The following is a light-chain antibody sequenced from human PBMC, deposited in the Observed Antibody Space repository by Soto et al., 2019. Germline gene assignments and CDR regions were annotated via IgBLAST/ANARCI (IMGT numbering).Light chain of an antibody. CDR1: SSNIGGNS. J-gene: IGLJ1*01. CDR3: GSWDSSRRAYV. CDR2: DDN. Sequence: QAVMTQPPSVSAAPGQTVTISCSGSSSNIGGNSVSWYQQLPGTAPKLLIYDDNKRPSGIPDRFSGSKSGTSATLGITGFQTGDEADYYSGSWDSSRRAYVFGTGTKVTVL. V-gene: IGLV1-51*01.